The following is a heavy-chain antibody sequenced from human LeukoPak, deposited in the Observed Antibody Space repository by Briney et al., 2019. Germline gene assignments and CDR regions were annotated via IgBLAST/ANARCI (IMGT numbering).Heavy chain of an antibody. J-gene: IGHJ2*01. Sequence: TGGSLRLSCAASGFTFSSYAMSWVRQAPGKGLEWVSAISGSGGSTDYADSVKGRFTISRDNSKNTLYLQMNSLRVEDTAVYYCAKAAHSSGLWYFDLWGRGTLVTVSS. D-gene: IGHD3-22*01. CDR3: AKAAHSSGLWYFDL. V-gene: IGHV3-23*01. CDR1: GFTFSSYA. CDR2: ISGSGGST.